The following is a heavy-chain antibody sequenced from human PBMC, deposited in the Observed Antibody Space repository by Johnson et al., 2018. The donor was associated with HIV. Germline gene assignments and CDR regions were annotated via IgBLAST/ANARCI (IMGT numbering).Heavy chain of an antibody. J-gene: IGHJ3*02. CDR2: ISYDGRNK. Sequence: QVQLVESGGGLVQPGRSLRLSCAASGFTFSSYAMHWVRQAPGKGLEWVAVISYDGRNKYYADSVKGRFTISRDNSKNTLYLQMNSLSAEDTAVYYCARGGYYDSKPYDAFDIWGQGTMVTVSS. CDR3: ARGGYYDSKPYDAFDI. CDR1: GFTFSSYA. V-gene: IGHV3-30*04. D-gene: IGHD3-22*01.